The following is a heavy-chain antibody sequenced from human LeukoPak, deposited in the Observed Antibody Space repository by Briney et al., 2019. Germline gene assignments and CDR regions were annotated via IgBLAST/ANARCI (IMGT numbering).Heavy chain of an antibody. V-gene: IGHV1-3*01. D-gene: IGHD1-26*01. CDR3: ARGPNYSYYEFDY. Sequence: GASVKVSCKASGYTFTSYYMHWVRQAPGQRPEWMGWINAGNGNTKYSQRFQARVTITRDTSASTANMEVRSLRSEDTAIYYCARGPNYSYYEFDYWGQGTLVTVSS. CDR1: GYTFTSYY. J-gene: IGHJ4*02. CDR2: INAGNGNT.